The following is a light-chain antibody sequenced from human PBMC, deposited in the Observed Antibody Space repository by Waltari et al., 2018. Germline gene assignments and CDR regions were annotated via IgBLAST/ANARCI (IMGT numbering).Light chain of an antibody. CDR1: QSVSSSY. V-gene: IGKV3-20*01. J-gene: IGKJ4*01. Sequence: EIVLTQSPGTLSLSPGERVTLSCRASQSVSSSYLAWYQQKPGQAPRLLIYGASNRATGIPDRFSGSGSGTDFTLTISRLEPEDFAVYYCQQYGSSPWLTFGGGTKVEIK. CDR3: QQYGSSPWLT. CDR2: GAS.